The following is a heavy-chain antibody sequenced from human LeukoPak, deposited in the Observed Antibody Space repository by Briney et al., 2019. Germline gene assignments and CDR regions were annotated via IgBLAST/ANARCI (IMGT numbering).Heavy chain of an antibody. D-gene: IGHD3-10*02. CDR2: TYYRSKLYN. V-gene: IGHV6-1*01. J-gene: IGHJ5*01. CDR3: TRTGMFADS. Sequence: SQTLSLTCALSGDIFSSNSAAWHWIRQSPSRGLEWLGRTYYRSKLYNDYAVSVKSRITINPDTSRNQFSLQLESATPDDTAMYYCTRTGMFADSWGHGTLVTVSS. CDR1: GDIFSSNSAA.